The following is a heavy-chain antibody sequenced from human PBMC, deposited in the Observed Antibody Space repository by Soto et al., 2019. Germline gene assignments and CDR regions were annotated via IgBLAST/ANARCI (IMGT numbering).Heavy chain of an antibody. V-gene: IGHV3-74*01. Sequence: QPGGSLRLSCAASKFSFSSYWMHWVRQVPGKGPAWVSRINHDGSKTEYADSVKGRFTISRDNTKNTLYLQMNSLRVEDTAMYYCVREPWGFSGTWYDYWGQGTLVTVSS. CDR1: KFSFSSYW. J-gene: IGHJ4*02. CDR3: VREPWGFSGTWYDY. CDR2: INHDGSKT. D-gene: IGHD6-13*01.